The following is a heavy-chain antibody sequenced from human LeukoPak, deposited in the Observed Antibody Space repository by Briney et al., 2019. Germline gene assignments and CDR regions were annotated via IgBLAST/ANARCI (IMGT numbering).Heavy chain of an antibody. V-gene: IGHV4-39*07. J-gene: IGHJ4*02. CDR3: ARDRTGFDY. Sequence: SETLSLTCTVSGGSISSSSYYWGWIRQPPGKGLEWIGSIYYSGSTYYNPSLKSRVTISVGTSKNQFSLKLSSVTAADTAVYYCARDRTGFDYWGQGTLVTVSS. CDR2: IYYSGST. CDR1: GGSISSSSYY. D-gene: IGHD1-1*01.